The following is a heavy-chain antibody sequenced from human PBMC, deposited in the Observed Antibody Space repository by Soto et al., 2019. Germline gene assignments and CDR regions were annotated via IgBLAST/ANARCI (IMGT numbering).Heavy chain of an antibody. CDR2: IYYSGST. CDR3: AREGGSSLDY. V-gene: IGHV4-59*01. CDR1: VDSISFNY. D-gene: IGHD6-6*01. Sequence: TLSLTCTVSVDSISFNYWSWIRQPPGKALEWIGFIYYSGSTDYNPSLKSRVTISIDTSKNQFSLKLRSVTAADTAVYYCAREGGSSLDYWGQGTLVTVSS. J-gene: IGHJ4*02.